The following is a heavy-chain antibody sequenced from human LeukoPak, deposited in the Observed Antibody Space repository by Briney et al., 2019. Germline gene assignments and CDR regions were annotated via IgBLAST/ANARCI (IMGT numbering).Heavy chain of an antibody. CDR3: ARDDYGDYSH. D-gene: IGHD4-17*01. J-gene: IGHJ4*02. CDR2: IYSGGST. Sequence: HAGGSLRLSCAASGFTVSSNYMSWVRQAPGKGLEWVSVIYSGGSTYYADSVKGRFTISRHNSKNTLYLQMNSLRAEDTAVYYCARDDYGDYSHWGQGTLVTVSS. V-gene: IGHV3-53*04. CDR1: GFTVSSNY.